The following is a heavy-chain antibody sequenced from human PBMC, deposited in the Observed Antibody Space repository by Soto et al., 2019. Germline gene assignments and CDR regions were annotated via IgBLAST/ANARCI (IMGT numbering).Heavy chain of an antibody. CDR3: ARALASGIAAAGNGMDV. D-gene: IGHD6-13*01. V-gene: IGHV3-21*01. Sequence: PGGSLRLSCAASGFTFSSYSMNWVRQAPGKGLEWVSSISSSSSYIYYADSVKGRFTISRDNAKNSLYLQMNSLRAEDTAVYYCARALASGIAAAGNGMDVWGQGTTVTVSS. CDR2: ISSSSSYI. CDR1: GFTFSSYS. J-gene: IGHJ6*02.